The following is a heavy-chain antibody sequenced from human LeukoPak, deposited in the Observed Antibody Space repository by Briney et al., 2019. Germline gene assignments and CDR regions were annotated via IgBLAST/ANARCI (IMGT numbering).Heavy chain of an antibody. D-gene: IGHD3-22*01. Sequence: GGSLRLSCAASGFTFSSYSMNWARQAPGKGLEWVSSISSSSSYIYYADSVKGRFTISRDNAKNSLYLQMNSLRAEDTAVYYCARERYYYDSSGFDYWGQGTLVTVSS. CDR3: ARERYYYDSSGFDY. CDR2: ISSSSSYI. J-gene: IGHJ4*02. CDR1: GFTFSSYS. V-gene: IGHV3-21*01.